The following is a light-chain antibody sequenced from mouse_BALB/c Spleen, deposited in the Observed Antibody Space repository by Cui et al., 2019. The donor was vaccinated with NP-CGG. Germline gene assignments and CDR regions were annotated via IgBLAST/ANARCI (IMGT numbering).Light chain of an antibody. CDR1: IGAVTTNNY. CDR2: GTN. CDR3: ALWYSNHWV. J-gene: IGLJ1*01. V-gene: IGLV1*01. Sequence: QAVVTQESALTTSPGETVTLTCRSNIGAVTTNNYDNWVQEKPDHLFTGLIGGTNNRAPGVPARFSGSLIGDKAALTITGAQTEDEAIYFCALWYSNHWVFGGGTKLTVL.